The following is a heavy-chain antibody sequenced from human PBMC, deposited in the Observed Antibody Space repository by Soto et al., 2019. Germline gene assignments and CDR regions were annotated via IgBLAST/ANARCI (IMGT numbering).Heavy chain of an antibody. V-gene: IGHV3-64D*08. CDR2: ISSNGGST. Sequence: GGSLRLSCSASGFTFSSYAMHWVRQAPGKGLEYVSAISSNGGSTYYADSVKGRFTISRDNSKNTLYLQMSSLRAEDTAVYYCVSSGWIFGVVSVPFFPRSPILYDILTGYYSDYYGMDVWGQGTTVTVSS. CDR3: VSSGWIFGVVSVPFFPRSPILYDILTGYYSDYYGMDV. D-gene: IGHD3-9*01. CDR1: GFTFSSYA. J-gene: IGHJ6*02.